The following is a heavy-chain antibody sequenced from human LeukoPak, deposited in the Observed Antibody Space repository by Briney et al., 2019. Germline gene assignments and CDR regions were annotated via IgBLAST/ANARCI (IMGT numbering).Heavy chain of an antibody. J-gene: IGHJ4*02. V-gene: IGHV3-53*01. CDR2: IYSGGST. CDR3: ARQKNDGGKPPFDY. D-gene: IGHD2-15*01. CDR1: GFTVSSNY. Sequence: GGSLRLSCAASGFTVSSNYMSWVRQAPGKGLEWVSVIYSGGSTYYADSVKGRFTISRDNSKNTLYLQMNSLRAEDTAVYYCARQKNDGGKPPFDYWGQGTLVTVSS.